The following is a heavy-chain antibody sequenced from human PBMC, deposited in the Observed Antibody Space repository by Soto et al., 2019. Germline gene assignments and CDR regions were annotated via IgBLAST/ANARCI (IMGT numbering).Heavy chain of an antibody. CDR1: GYTFTSYA. J-gene: IGHJ4*02. D-gene: IGHD1-20*01. V-gene: IGHV1-3*05. CDR3: ARGITLPTPLDY. CDR2: INAGNGNT. Sequence: QVQLVQSGAEEKKPGASVKVSCKASGYTFTSYAMHWVREAPGQRLEWMGWINAGNGNTKYSQKFQSRVTITRDTSASTAYMELSSLTSEDTAVYYCARGITLPTPLDYCGQGTLVTVSS.